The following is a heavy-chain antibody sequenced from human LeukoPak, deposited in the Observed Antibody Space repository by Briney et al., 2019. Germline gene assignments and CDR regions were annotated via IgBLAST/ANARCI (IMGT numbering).Heavy chain of an antibody. CDR1: GYTLTELS. Sequence: ASVKVSCKVSGYTLTELSMHWVRQAPGKGLEWMGGFDPEDGETIYAQKFQGRVTMTEDTSTDTAYMELSSLRSEDTAVYYCATKLPGVAGPFDAFDIWGQGTMVTVSS. V-gene: IGHV1-24*01. CDR2: FDPEDGET. CDR3: ATKLPGVAGPFDAFDI. D-gene: IGHD6-19*01. J-gene: IGHJ3*02.